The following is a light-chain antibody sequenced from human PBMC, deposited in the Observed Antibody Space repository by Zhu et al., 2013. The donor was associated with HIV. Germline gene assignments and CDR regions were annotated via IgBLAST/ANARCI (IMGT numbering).Light chain of an antibody. Sequence: QSALTQPASVSGSPGQSITIPCTGSSSDVGNFNYVSWYQHHPGKAPKLMIYEVSKRPSGVPDRFSGSKSGTSASLAISGLQSDDEADYFCAAWDGSLNAYVFGTGTKVTVL. J-gene: IGLJ1*01. CDR2: EVS. CDR1: SSDVGNFNY. CDR3: AAWDGSLNAYV. V-gene: IGLV2-14*01.